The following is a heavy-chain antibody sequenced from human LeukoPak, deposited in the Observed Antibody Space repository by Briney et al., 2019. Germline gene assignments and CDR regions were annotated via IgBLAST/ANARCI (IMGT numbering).Heavy chain of an antibody. CDR3: ARRSPIAGAGPRRLED. J-gene: IGHJ4*02. V-gene: IGHV3-53*01. Sequence: GGSLRLSCAASGFTVGSSHMSWVRQAPGKGLEWVSIIYSGGSTSYADSVKGRFIISRDNSKNTLYLQMNSLRAEDTAVYYCARRSPIAGAGPRRLEDWGQGTLVTVSS. CDR2: IYSGGST. CDR1: GFTVGSSH. D-gene: IGHD6-13*01.